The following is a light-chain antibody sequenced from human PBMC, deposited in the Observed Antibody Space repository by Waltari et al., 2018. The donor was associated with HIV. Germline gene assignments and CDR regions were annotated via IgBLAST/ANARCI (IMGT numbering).Light chain of an antibody. V-gene: IGKV3-11*02. Sequence: EIVLTQSPATLSLSPGEKATLSCRASHSVSNFLAWYQQKPGQAPRLLIYDASNRATDIPARFTGSGSGRDFTLTISNLEPEDFADYYCQHRSSWPPTFGGGTNVEIK. CDR3: QHRSSWPPT. CDR2: DAS. CDR1: HSVSNF. J-gene: IGKJ4*01.